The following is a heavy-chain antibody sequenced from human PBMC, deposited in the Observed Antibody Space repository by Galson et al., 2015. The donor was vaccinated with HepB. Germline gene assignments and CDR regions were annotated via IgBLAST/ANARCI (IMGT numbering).Heavy chain of an antibody. CDR1: GFTVSANH. J-gene: IGHJ3*01. D-gene: IGHD6-19*01. Sequence: SLRLSCAASGFTVSANHLGWVRQAPGKGLEWVSFTFTGGASYFADPLKGRFSISTDTSNNALYLQMTSLTTEDTAVYFCARGAFALAGKAFDVWGQGTLVTVSS. CDR2: TFTGGAS. V-gene: IGHV3-66*02. CDR3: ARGAFALAGKAFDV.